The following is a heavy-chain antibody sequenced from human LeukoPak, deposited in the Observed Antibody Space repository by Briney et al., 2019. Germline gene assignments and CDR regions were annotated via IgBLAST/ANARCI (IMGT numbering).Heavy chain of an antibody. CDR1: GFTFSSYG. Sequence: GGSLRLSCAASGFTFSSYGMHWVRRAPGKGLEWVAFIRYDGSNKYYADSVKGRFTISRDNSKNTLYLQMNSLRAEDTAVYYCAKDGSGSYSYFDYWGQGTLVTVSS. CDR3: AKDGSGSYSYFDY. V-gene: IGHV3-30*02. D-gene: IGHD3-10*01. J-gene: IGHJ4*02. CDR2: IRYDGSNK.